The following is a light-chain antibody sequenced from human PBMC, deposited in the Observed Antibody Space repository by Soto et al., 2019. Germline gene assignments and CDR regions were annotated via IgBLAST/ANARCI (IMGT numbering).Light chain of an antibody. CDR1: QSISSSI. V-gene: IGKV3-20*01. J-gene: IGKJ1*01. CDR3: QQCGSSPPT. CDR2: VAS. Sequence: TVLAQSQGTLGLYPRERTPLSCMASQSISSSIAWYQQKPGQVPRLLIYVASSRATGSPDRFSGSGSGTDFTLTINGVEPEDFALYYCQQCGSSPPTFGQRTKVDIK.